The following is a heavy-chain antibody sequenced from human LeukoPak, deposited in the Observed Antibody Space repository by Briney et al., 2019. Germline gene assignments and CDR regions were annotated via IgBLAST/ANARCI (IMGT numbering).Heavy chain of an antibody. CDR2: IYSGGST. CDR3: ARDRSTVTGDY. D-gene: IGHD4-17*01. Sequence: GGSLRLSCAASGFTVSSNYMSWVRQAPGKGVEWVSVIYSGGSTYYADSVKGRFTISRDNSKNTLYLQMNSLRAEDTAVYYCARDRSTVTGDYWGQGTLVTVSS. V-gene: IGHV3-66*02. J-gene: IGHJ4*02. CDR1: GFTVSSNY.